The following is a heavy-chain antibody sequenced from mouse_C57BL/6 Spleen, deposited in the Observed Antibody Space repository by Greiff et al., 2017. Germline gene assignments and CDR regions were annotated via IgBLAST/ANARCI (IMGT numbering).Heavy chain of an antibody. CDR2: IDPSDSYT. Sequence: QVQLQQPGAELVMPGASVKLSCKASGYTFTSYWMHWVKQRPGQGLEWIGEIDPSDSYTNYNQKFKGKSTLTVDKSSSTAYMQLSSLTSEDSAVYYCARGGFITTVEQGAWFGYWGQGTLVTVSA. CDR3: ARGGFITTVEQGAWFGY. CDR1: GYTFTSYW. D-gene: IGHD1-1*01. V-gene: IGHV1-69*01. J-gene: IGHJ3*01.